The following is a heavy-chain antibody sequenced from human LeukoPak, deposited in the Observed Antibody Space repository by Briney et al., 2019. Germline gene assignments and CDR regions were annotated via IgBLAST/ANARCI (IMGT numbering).Heavy chain of an antibody. V-gene: IGHV3-20*04. CDR1: GFTFDDYG. J-gene: IGHJ4*02. CDR3: ARDRAAGAYPWYFDY. CDR2: INWNGGST. Sequence: PGGPLRLSCAASGFTFDDYGMSWVRQAPGKGLEWVSGINWNGGSTGYADSVKGRFTISRDNAKNSLYLQMNSLRAEDTAVYYCARDRAAGAYPWYFDYWGQGTLVTVSS. D-gene: IGHD3-16*01.